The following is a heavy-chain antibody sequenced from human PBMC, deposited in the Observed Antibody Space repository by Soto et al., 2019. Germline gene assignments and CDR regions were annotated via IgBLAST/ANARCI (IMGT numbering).Heavy chain of an antibody. CDR3: AKDLGFHYYGILTGYPHRGGMDV. CDR1: RFTFSSYG. D-gene: IGHD3-9*01. V-gene: IGHV3-30*18. CDR2: ISYDGSNK. J-gene: IGHJ6*02. Sequence: GGSLRLSCAASRFTFSSYGMHWVRQAPGKGLEWVAVISYDGSNKYYADSVKGRFTISRDNSKNTLYLQMNSLRAEDTAVYYCAKDLGFHYYGILTGYPHRGGMDVWGQGTTVTVSS.